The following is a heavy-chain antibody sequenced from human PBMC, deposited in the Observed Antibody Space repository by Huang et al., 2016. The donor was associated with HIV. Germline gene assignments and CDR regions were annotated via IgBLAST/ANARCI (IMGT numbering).Heavy chain of an antibody. Sequence: QLVESGGDSVQSGRSLRLSCRGSGFIFNDFAINWFRQSTGKGLEWIGFVRSKAFGGASKSAPSVKDRFTVSRDEAKNVAFLQMDNLQVDDTAIYYYSPSGDDYFYFYMDVWGNGTTVIVS. CDR1: GFIFNDFA. J-gene: IGHJ6*03. CDR3: SPSGDDYFYFYMDV. V-gene: IGHV3-49*03. CDR2: VRSKAFGGAS. D-gene: IGHD4-17*01.